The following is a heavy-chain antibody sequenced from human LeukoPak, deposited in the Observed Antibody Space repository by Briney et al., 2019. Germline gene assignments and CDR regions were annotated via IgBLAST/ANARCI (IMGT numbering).Heavy chain of an antibody. D-gene: IGHD3-10*01. J-gene: IGHJ3*02. CDR3: ARVAYYYGSGPPDAFDI. CDR1: GGSFSGYY. CDR2: IYHSGST. Sequence: PSETLSLTCAVYGGSFSGYYWSWIRQPPGKGLEWIGEIYHSGSTNYNPSLKSRVTISVDKSKNQFSLKLSSATAANTGVYYCARVAYYYGSGPPDAFDIWGQGTMVTVSS. V-gene: IGHV4-34*01.